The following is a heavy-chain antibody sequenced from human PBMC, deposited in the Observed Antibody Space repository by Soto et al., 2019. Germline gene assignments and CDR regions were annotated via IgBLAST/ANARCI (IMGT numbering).Heavy chain of an antibody. D-gene: IGHD3-22*01. CDR1: GGSVSSGSYY. V-gene: IGHV4-61*01. Sequence: SEIMSLTCAVSGGSVSSGSYYWSWIRQPPGKGLEWIGYIYYSGSTNYNPSLKSRVTISVDTSKNQFSLKLSSVTAADTAVYYCARVPYYYDSSGYYPFDPWGQGTLVTVSS. J-gene: IGHJ5*02. CDR3: ARVPYYYDSSGYYPFDP. CDR2: IYYSGST.